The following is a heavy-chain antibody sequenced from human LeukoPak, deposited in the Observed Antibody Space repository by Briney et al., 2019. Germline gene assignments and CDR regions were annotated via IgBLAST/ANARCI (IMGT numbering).Heavy chain of an antibody. CDR1: GYTFVNYG. CDR3: ARDESYGDYNNWFDP. CDR2: ISAYNGNT. D-gene: IGHD4-17*01. J-gene: IGHJ5*02. Sequence: ASVKVSCKASGYTFVNYGISWVRLAPGQGLEWMGWISAYNGNTNYAQKFQGRVTITTDTSTSTAYMELRSLRSDDTAVYYCARDESYGDYNNWFDPWGQGTLVTVS. V-gene: IGHV1-18*01.